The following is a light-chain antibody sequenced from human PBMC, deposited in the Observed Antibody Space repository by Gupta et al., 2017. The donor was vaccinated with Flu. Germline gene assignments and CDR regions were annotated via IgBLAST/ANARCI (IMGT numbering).Light chain of an antibody. CDR2: AAS. V-gene: IGKV1-39*01. CDR1: QTISTY. CDR3: QQSYTTPPI. J-gene: IGKJ2*01. Sequence: DIQMTQSPSSLSASVGDRVTITCRASQTISTYLNWYQQKPGKAPILLINAASKLQSGVPSRFSGSGSGTDFTLTVSRLQPKDFAAYYCQQSYTTPPIFGPGTKVEIK.